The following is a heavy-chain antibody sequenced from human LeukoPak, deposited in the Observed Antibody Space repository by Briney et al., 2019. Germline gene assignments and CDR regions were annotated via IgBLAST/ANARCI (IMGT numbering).Heavy chain of an antibody. CDR1: GFTFSSYT. CDR2: ITTSDGNT. J-gene: IGHJ4*02. Sequence: GGSLRLSSAASGFTFSSYTMSWVRQAPGKGLEWVSTITTSDGNTYSADSVKGRFTVSRDNSKNTLFLQMNSLRAEDTAVYYCAKDGGLWVSAHWGDSWGRGTLVTVSS. V-gene: IGHV3-23*01. D-gene: IGHD7-27*01. CDR3: AKDGGLWVSAHWGDS.